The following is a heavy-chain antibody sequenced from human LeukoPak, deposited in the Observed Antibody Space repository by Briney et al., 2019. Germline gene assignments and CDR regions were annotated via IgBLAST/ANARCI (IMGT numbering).Heavy chain of an antibody. V-gene: IGHV1-18*01. CDR2: ISVYNGNT. CDR3: AREGYCSGGTCYSTMNWFDP. J-gene: IGHJ5*02. CDR1: GYAFTNYA. D-gene: IGHD2-15*01. Sequence: GASVKVSCKASGYAFTNYAISWVRQAPGQGLEWMGWISVYNGNTNYAQKLRGRVTLTTDTSTSTAYMELRSLRSDDTAVYYCAREGYCSGGTCYSTMNWFDPWGQGTLVTVSS.